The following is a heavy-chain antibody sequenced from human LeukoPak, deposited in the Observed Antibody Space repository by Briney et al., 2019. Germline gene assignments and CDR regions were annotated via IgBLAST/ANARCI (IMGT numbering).Heavy chain of an antibody. J-gene: IGHJ6*03. V-gene: IGHV3-53*01. CDR3: AGRSSEYYYYYMDV. CDR2: IYSGGST. CDR1: GFTASSNY. D-gene: IGHD2-15*01. Sequence: GGSLRLSCAASGFTASSNYMSWVRQAPGKGLEWVSVIYSGGSTYYADSVKGRFTISRDNSKNTLYLQMNSLRAEDTAVYYCAGRSSEYYYYYMDVWGKGTTVTVSS.